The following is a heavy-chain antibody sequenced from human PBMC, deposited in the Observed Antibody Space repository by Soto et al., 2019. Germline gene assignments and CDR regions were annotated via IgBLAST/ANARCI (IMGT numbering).Heavy chain of an antibody. CDR1: GYTFTSYG. J-gene: IGHJ6*03. V-gene: IGHV1-18*01. Sequence: QVQLVQSGAEVKKPGASVKVSCKASGYTFTSYGISWVRQAPGQGLEWMGWISAYNGNTNYAQKLQGRVTMTTDTSTSTAYMELRSLRYDDTAVYYCASDLVRFFEWLEYMDVWGNGTTVTVSS. CDR2: ISAYNGNT. CDR3: ASDLVRFFEWLEYMDV. D-gene: IGHD3-3*01.